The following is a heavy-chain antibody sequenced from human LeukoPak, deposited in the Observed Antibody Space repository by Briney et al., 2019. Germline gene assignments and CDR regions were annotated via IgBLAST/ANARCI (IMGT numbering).Heavy chain of an antibody. D-gene: IGHD1-1*01. CDR3: TRIWNNWFDP. V-gene: IGHV3-49*04. CDR1: GFSFGDYG. J-gene: IGHJ5*02. CDR2: IRSKGYGETT. Sequence: GGSLRLSCSASGFSFGDYGMNWVRQAPGQGLEWVGLIRSKGYGETTEYAASVSGGFIISRDNSKSIVYLQMNSLKTEDTAVYYCTRIWNNWFDPWGQGTLVTVSS.